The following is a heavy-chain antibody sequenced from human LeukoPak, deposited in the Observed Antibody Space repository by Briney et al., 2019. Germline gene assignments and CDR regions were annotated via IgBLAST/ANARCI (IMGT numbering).Heavy chain of an antibody. CDR2: INPSGGST. Sequence: GASVKVSCKASGYTFTSYYMHWVRQAPGQGLEWMGIINPSGGSTSYAQKFQGRVTMTRDTSTSTVYMELSSLRSEDTAVYYCAREAVRFLEPTNWFDPWGQGTLVTVSS. CDR3: AREAVRFLEPTNWFDP. D-gene: IGHD3-3*01. V-gene: IGHV1-46*01. CDR1: GYTFTSYY. J-gene: IGHJ5*02.